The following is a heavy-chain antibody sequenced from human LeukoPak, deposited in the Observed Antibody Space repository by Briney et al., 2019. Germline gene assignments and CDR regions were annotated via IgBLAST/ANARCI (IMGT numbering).Heavy chain of an antibody. Sequence: GGSLRLSCAASGFTFSSYGMHWVRQAPGKGLAWVAFIRYDGSNKYYADSVKGRFTISRDNSKNTLYLQMNSLRAEDTAVYYCAKDKDYDFWSGYLANWFDPWGQGTLVTVSS. V-gene: IGHV3-30*02. J-gene: IGHJ5*02. CDR2: IRYDGSNK. CDR1: GFTFSSYG. CDR3: AKDKDYDFWSGYLANWFDP. D-gene: IGHD3-3*01.